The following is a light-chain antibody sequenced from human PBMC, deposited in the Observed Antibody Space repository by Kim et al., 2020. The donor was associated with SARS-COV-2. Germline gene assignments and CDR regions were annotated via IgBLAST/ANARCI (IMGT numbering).Light chain of an antibody. V-gene: IGLV2-14*01. CDR1: SSDIGGYNY. J-gene: IGLJ2*01. Sequence: QSALTQRASVSGSPGQSITISCTGTSSDIGGYNYVSWYQQHPGKAPKLMIYDVSKRSSGVSNRFSGSKSGNTASLTISGLQAEDEADYYCSSITSSSTGVFGGGTQLTVL. CDR2: DVS. CDR3: SSITSSSTGV.